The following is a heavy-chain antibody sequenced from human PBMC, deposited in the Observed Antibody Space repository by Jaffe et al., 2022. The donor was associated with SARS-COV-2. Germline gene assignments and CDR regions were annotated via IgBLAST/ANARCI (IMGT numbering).Heavy chain of an antibody. D-gene: IGHD2-15*01. V-gene: IGHV3-30-3*01. CDR3: ARDVGYCSGGSCSYFDY. Sequence: QVQLVESGGGVVQPGRSLRLSCAASGFTFSSYAMHWVRQAPGKGLEWVAVISYDGSNKYYADSVKGRFTISRDNSKNTLYLQMNSLRAEDTAVYYCARDVGYCSGGSCSYFDYWGQGTLVTVSS. CDR1: GFTFSSYA. CDR2: ISYDGSNK. J-gene: IGHJ4*02.